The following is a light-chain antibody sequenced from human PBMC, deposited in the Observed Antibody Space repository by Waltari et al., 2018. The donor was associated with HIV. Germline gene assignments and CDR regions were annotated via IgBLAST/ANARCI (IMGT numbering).Light chain of an antibody. Sequence: SDLPHPPSVYVSPGETATLTSSANECGATYACWYQQQPGDSPILVIYQDTKRPSGLPERFSGSISGNTAPLTISGTQAMDEADYYCQAWDSKTAYVFGTGTKVTVL. J-gene: IGLJ1*01. CDR1: ECGATY. V-gene: IGLV3-1*01. CDR2: QDT. CDR3: QAWDSKTAYV.